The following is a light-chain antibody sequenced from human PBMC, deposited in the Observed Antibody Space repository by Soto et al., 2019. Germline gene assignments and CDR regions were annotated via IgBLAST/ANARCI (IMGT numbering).Light chain of an antibody. CDR3: QQYGVSPRT. J-gene: IGKJ1*01. CDR1: HSLSSSY. CDR2: GAS. Sequence: EIVLTQSPGTLSLSPGERVTLSCRSSHSLSSSYLAWYQQKPGQAPRLLFYGASSRATGIPDRFSGSGSGTEITLTINRLEPEDFAVYYCQQYGVSPRTFGQGTKVDIK. V-gene: IGKV3-20*01.